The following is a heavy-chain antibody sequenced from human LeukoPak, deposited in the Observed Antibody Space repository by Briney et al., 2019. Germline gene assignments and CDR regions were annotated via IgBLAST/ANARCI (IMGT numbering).Heavy chain of an antibody. CDR3: ARGIPIAVAGSIGC. CDR1: GYTFTGYY. J-gene: IGHJ4*02. CDR2: VNPNSGGT. Sequence: ASVKVSCKASGYTFTGYYMHWVRQAPGQGLEWMGWVNPNSGGTNYAQKFQGRVTMTRDTSISTAYMELSRLRSDDTAVYYCARGIPIAVAGSIGCWGQGTLVTVSS. D-gene: IGHD6-19*01. V-gene: IGHV1-2*02.